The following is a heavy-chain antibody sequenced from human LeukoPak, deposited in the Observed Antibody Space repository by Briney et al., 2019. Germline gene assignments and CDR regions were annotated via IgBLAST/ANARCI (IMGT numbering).Heavy chain of an antibody. V-gene: IGHV3-11*01. J-gene: IGHJ3*02. Sequence: PGGSLRLSCAASGFTFSDYYMSWIRQAPGKGLEWVSYISSSGSTIYYADSVKGRFTLSRDNAKNPLYLQINSLRAEDTAVYYCAREKCTNGVCHDAFDIWGQGTMVTVSS. CDR1: GFTFSDYY. CDR3: AREKCTNGVCHDAFDI. D-gene: IGHD2-8*01. CDR2: ISSSGSTI.